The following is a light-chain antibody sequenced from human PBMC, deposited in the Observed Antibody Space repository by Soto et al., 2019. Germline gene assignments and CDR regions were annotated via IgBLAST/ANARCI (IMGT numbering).Light chain of an antibody. Sequence: EIVLTQSPATLSLSPGERATLSCRASQSVSSYLAWYQQKPGQAPRLLIYDSSNRATGIPARFSGSGCGTDFTLAISSLEPEDFAVYYCQQRSSALTFGGGTKVEIK. V-gene: IGKV3-11*01. CDR1: QSVSSY. J-gene: IGKJ4*01. CDR2: DSS. CDR3: QQRSSALT.